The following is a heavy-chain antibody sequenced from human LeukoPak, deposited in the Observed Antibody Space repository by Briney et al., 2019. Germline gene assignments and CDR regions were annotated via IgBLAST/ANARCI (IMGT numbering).Heavy chain of an antibody. CDR2: FDPEYGET. Sequence: ASVKVSCKVSGYTLTELFMHWVRQAPGKGLEWMGGFDPEYGETMYAQKFQGRVTMTEDTSTDTAYMELSSLKSEDTAVYYCATEGCYGSGTYYMTYWGQGTLLTVSS. J-gene: IGHJ4*02. V-gene: IGHV1-24*01. CDR1: GYTLTELF. CDR3: ATEGCYGSGTYYMTY. D-gene: IGHD3-10*01.